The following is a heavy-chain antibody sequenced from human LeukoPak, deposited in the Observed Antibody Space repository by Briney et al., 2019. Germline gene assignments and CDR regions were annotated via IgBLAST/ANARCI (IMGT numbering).Heavy chain of an antibody. V-gene: IGHV4-61*02. CDR1: GGSISSGSYY. D-gene: IGHD1-26*01. CDR3: ARGGWELPGDYYQYMDV. J-gene: IGHJ6*03. Sequence: PSQSLSLTCTVSGGSISSGSYYWSWIRQPAGKGLEWIGRIYTSGSTNYNPSLKSRVTISVDTSKNQFSLNLTSVTAADTAVYYCARGGWELPGDYYQYMDVWGKGTTVTVSS. CDR2: IYTSGST.